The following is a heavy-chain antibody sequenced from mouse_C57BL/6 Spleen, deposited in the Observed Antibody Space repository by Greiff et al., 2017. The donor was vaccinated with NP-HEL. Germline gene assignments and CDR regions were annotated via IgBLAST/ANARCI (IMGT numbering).Heavy chain of an antibody. D-gene: IGHD1-1*01. V-gene: IGHV5-16*01. CDR3: ARDYVYAMDY. CDR1: GFTFSDYY. CDR2: INYDGSST. J-gene: IGHJ4*01. Sequence: DVHLVESEGGLVQPGSSMKLSCTASGFTFSDYYMAWVRQVPEKGLEWVANINYDGSSTYYLDSLKSRFIISRDNAKNILYLQMSSLKSEDTATYYCARDYVYAMDYWGQGTSVTVSS.